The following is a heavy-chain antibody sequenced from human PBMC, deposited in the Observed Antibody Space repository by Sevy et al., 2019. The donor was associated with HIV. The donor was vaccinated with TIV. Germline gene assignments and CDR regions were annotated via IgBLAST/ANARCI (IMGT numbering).Heavy chain of an antibody. CDR1: GFTFSIYY. CDR2: IKSDGSGK. J-gene: IGHJ4*01. CDR3: ARYGGYIDH. V-gene: IGHV3-7*01. D-gene: IGHD2-15*01. Sequence: GGSLRLSCAASGFTFSIYYMTWARQAPGKGLEWVANIKSDGSGKYYGDSVNDRFTISRDNAKNSLYLQMNSLTAEDTAVYYCARYGGYIDHWGHGTLVTVSS.